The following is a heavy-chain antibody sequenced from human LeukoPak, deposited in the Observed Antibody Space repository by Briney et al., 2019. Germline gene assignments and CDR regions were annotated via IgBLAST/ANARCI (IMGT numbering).Heavy chain of an antibody. Sequence: ASVMVSCKASGYTFTGYYMHWVRQAPGQGLEWMGWINPNSGDTNYAQKFQGRVTMTRDTSIRTAYLELSGLRSDDTAVYYCAKNPYEYYFDYWGQGTLVTVSS. CDR3: AKNPYEYYFDY. CDR1: GYTFTGYY. V-gene: IGHV1-2*02. D-gene: IGHD5-12*01. CDR2: INPNSGDT. J-gene: IGHJ4*02.